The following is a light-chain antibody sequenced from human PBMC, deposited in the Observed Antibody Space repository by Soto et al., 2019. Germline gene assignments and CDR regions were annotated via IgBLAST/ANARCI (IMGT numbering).Light chain of an antibody. CDR1: QSVDND. V-gene: IGKV3D-15*01. CDR3: QQYNNWPLT. J-gene: IGKJ4*01. Sequence: EIVMTQSPATLSVSXGXRXTLSXRASQSVDNDLAWYQQKPGQPPRLLIYDASTRATGIPARFSGSQSGTEFTLTISSLLSEDFAVYSCQQYNNWPLTFGGATKV. CDR2: DAS.